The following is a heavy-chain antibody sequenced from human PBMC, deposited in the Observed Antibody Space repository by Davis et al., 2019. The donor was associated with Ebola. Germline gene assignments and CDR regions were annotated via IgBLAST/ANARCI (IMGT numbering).Heavy chain of an antibody. V-gene: IGHV3-53*01. D-gene: IGHD3-22*01. Sequence: GESLKISCAASGFTVSSNYMSWVRQAPGKGLEWVSVIYSGGSTYYADSVKGRFTISRDNAKNSLSLQMNSLRAEDTAIYYCARGGHSESTGYSHAAFDIWGQGTMVTVSS. J-gene: IGHJ3*02. CDR2: IYSGGST. CDR3: ARGGHSESTGYSHAAFDI. CDR1: GFTVSSNY.